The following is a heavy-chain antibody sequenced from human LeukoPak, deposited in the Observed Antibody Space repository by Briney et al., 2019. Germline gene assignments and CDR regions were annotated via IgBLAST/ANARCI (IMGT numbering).Heavy chain of an antibody. CDR1: GYIFTDYG. D-gene: IGHD3-22*01. Sequence: ASVKVSCKASGYIFTDYGVSWVRQAPGQGLEWMGWISGYNGNTHYAQNIQDRLTMTRDTSTSTAYMELRSLRSDDTAVYYCARSDVVVSREPFDYWGQGTLVTVSS. CDR3: ARSDVVVSREPFDY. J-gene: IGHJ4*02. V-gene: IGHV1-18*01. CDR2: ISGYNGNT.